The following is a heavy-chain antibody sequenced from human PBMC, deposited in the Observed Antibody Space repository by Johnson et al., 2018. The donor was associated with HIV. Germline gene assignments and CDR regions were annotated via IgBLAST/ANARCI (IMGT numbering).Heavy chain of an antibody. CDR3: AKTPGIAAAGTGYAFDI. J-gene: IGHJ3*02. D-gene: IGHD6-13*01. CDR1: GFTFSSYA. CDR2: ISYDGSNK. V-gene: IGHV3-30*04. Sequence: QVQLVESGGGLVQPGGSLRLSCAASGFTFSSYAMHWVRQAPGKGLEWVAVISYDGSNKYYADSVKGRFTISRDNSKNTLYLQMNSLRAEDTAVYYCAKTPGIAAAGTGYAFDIWGQGTMVTVSS.